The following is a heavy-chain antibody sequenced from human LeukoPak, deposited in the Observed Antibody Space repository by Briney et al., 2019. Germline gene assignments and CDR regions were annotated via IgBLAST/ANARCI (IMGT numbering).Heavy chain of an antibody. D-gene: IGHD3-3*01. CDR3: ATFWSGYYLGSAFDI. J-gene: IGHJ3*02. CDR2: LIPSCGTA. CDR1: GGTFSSYA. V-gene: IGHV1-69*01. Sequence: SVKDSCKASGGTFSSYAISWVRPAPGEGLEGMGGLIPSCGTANYAQKFQGRVTITADESTSTAYMELSSLRSEDTAVYYCATFWSGYYLGSAFDIWGQGTMVTVSS.